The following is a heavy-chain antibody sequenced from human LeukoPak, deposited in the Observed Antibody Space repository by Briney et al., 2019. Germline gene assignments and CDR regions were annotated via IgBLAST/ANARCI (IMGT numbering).Heavy chain of an antibody. CDR1: GFTFSSCG. CDR3: ARGMASYYGSGSYFLDY. CDR2: IWYDGSNK. Sequence: GGSLRLSCAASGFTFSSCGMHWVRQAPGKGLEWVAVIWYDGSNKYYADSVKGRFTISRDNSKNTLYLQMNSLRAEDTAVYYCARGMASYYGSGSYFLDYWGQGTLVTVSS. J-gene: IGHJ4*02. D-gene: IGHD3-10*01. V-gene: IGHV3-33*01.